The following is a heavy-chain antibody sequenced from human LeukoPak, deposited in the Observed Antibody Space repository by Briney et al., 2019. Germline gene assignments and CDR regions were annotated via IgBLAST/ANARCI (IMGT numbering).Heavy chain of an antibody. CDR3: ARDWGEQTAYYYYYYGMDV. Sequence: GGSLRLSCAASGFTFSSYWMSGVRQAPGKGLEWVANIKQDGSEKYYVDSVKGRFTISRDNAKNSLYLQMNSLRAEDTAVYYCARDWGEQTAYYYYYYGMDVWGKGTTVTVSS. J-gene: IGHJ6*04. V-gene: IGHV3-7*03. D-gene: IGHD3-10*01. CDR1: GFTFSSYW. CDR2: IKQDGSEK.